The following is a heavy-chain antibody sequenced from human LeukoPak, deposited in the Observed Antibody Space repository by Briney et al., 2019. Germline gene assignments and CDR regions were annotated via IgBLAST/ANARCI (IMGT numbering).Heavy chain of an antibody. D-gene: IGHD3-10*01. J-gene: IGHJ5*02. V-gene: IGHV1-46*01. CDR3: ARGSCYGSGSYCLDP. CDR2: INPSGGST. Sequence: ASVKVSCKASGGTFSSYAISWVRQAPGQGLEWMGIINPSGGSTSYAQKFQGRVTMTRDTSTSTVYMELSSLRSEDTAVYYCARGSCYGSGSYCLDPWGQGTLVTVSS. CDR1: GGTFSSYA.